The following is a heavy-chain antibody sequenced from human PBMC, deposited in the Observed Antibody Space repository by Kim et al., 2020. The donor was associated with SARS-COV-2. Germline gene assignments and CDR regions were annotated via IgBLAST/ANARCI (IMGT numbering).Heavy chain of an antibody. V-gene: IGHV3-23*01. Sequence: GGSTYYADSVKGRFTISRDNSKNTLYLQMNSLRAEDTAVYYCAKGLFGDYWGQGTLVTVSS. D-gene: IGHD3-22*01. CDR2: GGST. CDR3: AKGLFGDY. J-gene: IGHJ4*02.